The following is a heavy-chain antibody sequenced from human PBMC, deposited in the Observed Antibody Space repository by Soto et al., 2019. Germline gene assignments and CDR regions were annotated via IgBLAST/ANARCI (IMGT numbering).Heavy chain of an antibody. J-gene: IGHJ5*02. CDR1: GGSIGSSSYY. CDR2: IYYSGST. Sequence: PSETLSLTCTVSGGSIGSSSYYWGWIRQPPGKGLEWIGSIYYSGSTYYNPSLKSRVTISVDTSKNQFSLKLSSVTAADTAVYYCARQNLNWFDPWGQGTLVTVSS. V-gene: IGHV4-39*01. CDR3: ARQNLNWFDP.